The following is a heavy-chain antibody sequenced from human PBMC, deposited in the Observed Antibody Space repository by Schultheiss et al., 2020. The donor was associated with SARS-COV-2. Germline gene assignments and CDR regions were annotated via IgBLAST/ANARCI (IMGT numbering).Heavy chain of an antibody. J-gene: IGHJ4*02. V-gene: IGHV3-33*02. Sequence: GGSLRLSCAASGFSFSSYGMHWVRQAPGKGLEWVALIWYDGRNEKYADSAKGRFTISRDNSNNMLFLQMNSLRAEDTALYYCARGESCLTTNCYVDFWGQGTLVTVSS. D-gene: IGHD2-2*01. CDR3: ARGESCLTTNCYVDF. CDR1: GFSFSSYG. CDR2: IWYDGRNE.